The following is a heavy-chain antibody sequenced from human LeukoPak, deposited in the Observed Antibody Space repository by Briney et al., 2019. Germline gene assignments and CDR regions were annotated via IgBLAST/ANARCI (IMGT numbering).Heavy chain of an antibody. Sequence: SETLSLTCAVSGGSISSYYWNWIRQPPGKGLEWIGYIYYSGSTNYNPSLKSRVTISINTSKNQLSLQLTSVTAADTAVYYCATDVRGLVPYYLDFWGQGTLVTVSS. V-gene: IGHV4-59*01. CDR3: ATDVRGLVPYYLDF. CDR1: GGSISSYY. D-gene: IGHD3-10*02. J-gene: IGHJ4*02. CDR2: IYYSGST.